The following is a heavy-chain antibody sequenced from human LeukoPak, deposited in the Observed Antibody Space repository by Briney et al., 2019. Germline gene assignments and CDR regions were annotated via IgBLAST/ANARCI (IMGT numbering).Heavy chain of an antibody. CDR3: AISQWGDSSGRPFDY. J-gene: IGHJ4*02. Sequence: GGSLRLSCAASGFTFSSYAMSWVRQAPGKGLEWVSAISGSGGSTYYADSVKGRFTISRDNSKNTLYLQMNSLRAEDTAVYYCAISQWGDSSGRPFDYWGQGTLVTVSS. CDR1: GFTFSSYA. D-gene: IGHD6-19*01. V-gene: IGHV3-23*01. CDR2: ISGSGGST.